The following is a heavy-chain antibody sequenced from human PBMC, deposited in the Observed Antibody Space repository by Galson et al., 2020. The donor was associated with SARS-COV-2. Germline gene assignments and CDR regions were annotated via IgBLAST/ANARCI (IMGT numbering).Heavy chain of an antibody. CDR1: GFTFSSYG. Sequence: GGSLRLSCAASGFTFSSYGMHWVRQAPGKGLEWVAVISYDGSNKYYADSVKGRFTISRDNSKNTLYLQMNSLRAEDTAVYYCAKDLGVTEGGGTVGYWGQGTLVTVSS. CDR3: AKDLGVTEGGGTVGY. J-gene: IGHJ4*02. D-gene: IGHD1-1*01. CDR2: ISYDGSNK. V-gene: IGHV3-30*18.